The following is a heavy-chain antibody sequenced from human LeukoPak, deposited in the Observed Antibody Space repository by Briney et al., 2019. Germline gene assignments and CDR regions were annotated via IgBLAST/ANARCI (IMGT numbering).Heavy chain of an antibody. CDR2: INSDGINT. Sequence: GGSLRLSCAASGFTFSNYWMHWVRQAPGKGLVWVSRINSDGINTSYADFVKGRFTISRDNAKNTLNLQMNSLRAEDTAVYYCARDLGQYYDTSDSWFDPWGQGTLVTVSS. V-gene: IGHV3-74*01. J-gene: IGHJ5*02. D-gene: IGHD3-22*01. CDR3: ARDLGQYYDTSDSWFDP. CDR1: GFTFSNYW.